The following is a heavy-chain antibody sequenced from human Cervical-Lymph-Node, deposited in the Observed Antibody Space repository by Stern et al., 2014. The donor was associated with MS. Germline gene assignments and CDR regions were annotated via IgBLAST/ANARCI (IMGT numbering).Heavy chain of an antibody. J-gene: IGHJ5*02. CDR2: MNPNSGNT. D-gene: IGHD3-10*01. CDR3: ARDCKLRRFGSRGWFDP. Sequence: VQLVDSGAEVKKPGASVKVSCKASGYTFTSYDINWVRQATGQGLEWMGWMNPNSGNTGYAQKFQGRVTMTRNTSISTAYMELSSLRSEDTAVYYCARDCKLRRFGSRGWFDPWGQGTLVTVSS. V-gene: IGHV1-8*01. CDR1: GYTFTSYD.